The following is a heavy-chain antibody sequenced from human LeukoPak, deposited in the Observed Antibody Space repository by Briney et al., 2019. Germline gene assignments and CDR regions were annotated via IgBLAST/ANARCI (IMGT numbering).Heavy chain of an antibody. D-gene: IGHD4-17*01. CDR2: IYYSGNT. V-gene: IGHV4-59*01. Sequence: SETLSLTCTVSGGSISSYYWSWIRQPPGKGLEWIGYIYYSGNTNYNPSLKSRVTISVDTSKNQFSLKLSSVTAADTAVYYCASGNTVTTGQFDYWGQGTLVTVSS. CDR1: GGSISSYY. CDR3: ASGNTVTTGQFDY. J-gene: IGHJ4*02.